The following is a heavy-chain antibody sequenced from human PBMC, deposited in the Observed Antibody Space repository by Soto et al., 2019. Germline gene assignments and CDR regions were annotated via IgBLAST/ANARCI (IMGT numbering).Heavy chain of an antibody. CDR1: GFTFSSYA. D-gene: IGHD2-15*01. CDR2: ISGSGGST. CDR3: AKVGSAMGYCSGGSCYSQAFDI. V-gene: IGHV3-23*01. J-gene: IGHJ3*02. Sequence: GGSLRLSCAASGFTFSSYAMSWVRQAPGKGLEWVSAISGSGGSTYYADSVKGRFTISRDNSKNTLYLQMNSLRAEDTAVYYCAKVGSAMGYCSGGSCYSQAFDIWGQGTIVTVSS.